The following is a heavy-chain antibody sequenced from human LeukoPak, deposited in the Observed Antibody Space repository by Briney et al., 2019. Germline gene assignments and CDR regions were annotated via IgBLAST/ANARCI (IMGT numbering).Heavy chain of an antibody. CDR1: GGSFSGYY. Sequence: SETLSLTCAVYGGSFSGYYWSWIRQPPGKGLEWIGYIYYSGSTNYNPSLKSRVTISVDTSKNQFSLKLSSVTAADTAVYYCARLRWYYLDYWGQGTLVTVSS. CDR2: IYYSGST. CDR3: ARLRWYYLDY. J-gene: IGHJ4*02. D-gene: IGHD4-23*01. V-gene: IGHV4-59*01.